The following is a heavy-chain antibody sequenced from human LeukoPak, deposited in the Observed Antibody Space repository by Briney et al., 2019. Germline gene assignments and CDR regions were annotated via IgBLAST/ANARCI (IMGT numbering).Heavy chain of an antibody. CDR1: GGSISSYY. J-gene: IGHJ5*02. Sequence: SETLSLTYTVSGGSISSYYWSWIRQPAGKGLEWIGRIYTSGSITYNPSLKSRVSMSVDTSENQFSLKLSSVTAADTAVYYCARDSGTTGEVKFDPWGQGTLVTVSS. CDR3: ARDSGTTGEVKFDP. V-gene: IGHV4-4*07. CDR2: IYTSGSI. D-gene: IGHD3-10*01.